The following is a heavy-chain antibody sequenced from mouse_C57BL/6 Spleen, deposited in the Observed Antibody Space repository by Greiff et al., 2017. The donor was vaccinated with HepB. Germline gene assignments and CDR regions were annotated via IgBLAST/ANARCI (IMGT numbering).Heavy chain of an antibody. Sequence: QVQLQQPGAELVRPGTSVKLSCKASGYTFTSYWMHWVKQRPGQGLEWIGVIDPSDSYTNYNQKFKGKATLTVDTSSSTAYMQLSSLTSEDSAVYYCAIRGVRHYAMDYWGQGTSVTVSS. V-gene: IGHV1-59*01. J-gene: IGHJ4*01. CDR1: GYTFTSYW. CDR2: IDPSDSYT. CDR3: AIRGVRHYAMDY.